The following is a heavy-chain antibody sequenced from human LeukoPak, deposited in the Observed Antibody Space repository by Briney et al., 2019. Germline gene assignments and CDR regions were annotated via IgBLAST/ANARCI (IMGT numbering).Heavy chain of an antibody. Sequence: ASVKVSCKASGYTFTGYYMHWVRQAPGQGLEWMGIINPSGGSTSYAQKFQGRVTMTRDMSTSTVYMELSSLRSEDTAVYYCARTEPYDILTGPVTFDYWGQGTLVTVSS. CDR1: GYTFTGYY. J-gene: IGHJ4*02. D-gene: IGHD3-9*01. CDR2: INPSGGST. CDR3: ARTEPYDILTGPVTFDY. V-gene: IGHV1-46*01.